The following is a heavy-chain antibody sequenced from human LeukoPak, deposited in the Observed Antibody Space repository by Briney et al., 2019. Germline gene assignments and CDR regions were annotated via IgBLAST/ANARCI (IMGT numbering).Heavy chain of an antibody. CDR1: GGSISSSSYY. J-gene: IGHJ4*02. CDR2: IYYSGST. CDR3: ARAGDSSGWSEIDY. Sequence: PSETLSLTCTVSGGSISSSSYYWGWIRQPPGKGLEWIGSIYYSGSTYYNPSLKSRVTISVDTSKNQFSLKLSSVTAADTAVYYCARAGDSSGWSEIDYWGQGTLVTVSS. V-gene: IGHV4-39*01. D-gene: IGHD6-19*01.